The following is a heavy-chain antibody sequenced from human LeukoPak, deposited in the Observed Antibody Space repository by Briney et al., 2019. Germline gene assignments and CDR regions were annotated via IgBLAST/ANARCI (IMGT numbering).Heavy chain of an antibody. J-gene: IGHJ4*02. CDR1: GGSISSSNW. Sequence: SETLSLTCTVSGGSISSSNWWSWVRQPPGKGLEWIGEIYRSGSTNYNPSLKSRVTISVDKSKNQFSLKLSSVTAADTAVYYCAIKRGYCSGGSCYHFDYWGQGTLVTVSS. CDR3: AIKRGYCSGGSCYHFDY. D-gene: IGHD2-15*01. V-gene: IGHV4-4*02. CDR2: IYRSGST.